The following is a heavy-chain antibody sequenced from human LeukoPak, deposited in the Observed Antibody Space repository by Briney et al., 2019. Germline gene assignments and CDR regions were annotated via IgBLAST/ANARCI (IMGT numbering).Heavy chain of an antibody. Sequence: GGSLRPSCAASGFTVSSNYMSWVRQAPGKGLEWVSVIYSGGSTYYADSVKGRFTISRDNSKNTLYLQMNSLRAEDTAVYYCASTKPEYYYDSSGYYSWGQGTLVTVSS. CDR3: ASTKPEYYYDSSGYYS. V-gene: IGHV3-66*01. CDR1: GFTVSSNY. J-gene: IGHJ4*02. D-gene: IGHD3-22*01. CDR2: IYSGGST.